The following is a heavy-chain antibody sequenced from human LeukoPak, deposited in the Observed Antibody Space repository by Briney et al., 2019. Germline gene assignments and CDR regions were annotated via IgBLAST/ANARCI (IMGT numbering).Heavy chain of an antibody. Sequence: SQNLSLNCTVSSGSITSGLNYWSWIRQHPGKGLEWIGYIYSSGTTYYNPSLKSRVSISLDTSKNQFSLKLSSVTAADTAVYYCARSYYYEQNWFDPWGQGTLVTVSS. J-gene: IGHJ5*02. CDR1: SGSITSGLNY. V-gene: IGHV4-31*03. CDR3: ARSYYYEQNWFDP. D-gene: IGHD3-22*01. CDR2: IYSSGTT.